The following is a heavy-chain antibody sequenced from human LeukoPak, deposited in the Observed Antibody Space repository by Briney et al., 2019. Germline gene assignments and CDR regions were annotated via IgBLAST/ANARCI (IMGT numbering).Heavy chain of an antibody. CDR2: IYTSGST. V-gene: IGHV4-4*07. D-gene: IGHD1-14*01. J-gene: IGHJ6*03. Sequence: PSETLSLTCTVSGGSISSYYWSWIRQPAGKGLEWIGRIYTSGSTIYNPSLKSRVTMSIDTSKNQFSLKLSSVAAADTAVYYCARGRYESTRLSAYYYYYMDVWGKGTTVTVSS. CDR1: GGSISSYY. CDR3: ARGRYESTRLSAYYYYYMDV.